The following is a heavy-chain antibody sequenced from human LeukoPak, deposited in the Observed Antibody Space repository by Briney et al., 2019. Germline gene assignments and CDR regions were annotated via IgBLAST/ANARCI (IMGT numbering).Heavy chain of an antibody. J-gene: IGHJ1*01. CDR1: GGSFSGYY. CDR2: INHSGST. CDR3: ARGAPCYYGSGSYTRYFQH. V-gene: IGHV4-34*01. Sequence: SETLSLTCAVYGGSFSGYYWSWIRQPPGKGLEWIGEINHSGSTNYNPSLKSRVTISVDTSKNQFSLKLSSVTAADTAVYYCARGAPCYYGSGSYTRYFQHWGQGTLVTVSS. D-gene: IGHD3-10*01.